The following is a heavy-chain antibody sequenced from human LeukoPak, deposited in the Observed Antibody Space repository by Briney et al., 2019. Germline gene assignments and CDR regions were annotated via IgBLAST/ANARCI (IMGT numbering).Heavy chain of an antibody. J-gene: IGHJ5*02. CDR2: SVVGRGNT. D-gene: IGHD2-8*01. CDR1: GFTFTSSA. V-gene: IGHV1-58*02. CDR3: AARYCTNGVCYNGFDI. Sequence: ETSVKVSCKASGFTFTSSAMQWVRQPRGQRLDWIGWSVVGRGNTNYAQKFQERVTITRDMSTSTAYMELSSLRCEDTAVYYCAARYCTNGVCYNGFDIWGQGTLVTVSS.